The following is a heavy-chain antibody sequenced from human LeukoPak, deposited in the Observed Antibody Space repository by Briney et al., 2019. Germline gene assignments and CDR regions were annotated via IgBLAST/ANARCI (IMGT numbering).Heavy chain of an antibody. Sequence: PSETLPLTCAVSGYSISSGYYWGWIRQPPGQGLEWIGSIYHSGSTYYNPSLKSRVTISVDTSKNQFSLKLSSVTAADTAVYYCASNGVVVDPSDAFDIWGQGTMVTVSS. CDR2: IYHSGST. CDR1: GYSISSGYY. V-gene: IGHV4-38-2*01. D-gene: IGHD2-21*01. CDR3: ASNGVVVDPSDAFDI. J-gene: IGHJ3*02.